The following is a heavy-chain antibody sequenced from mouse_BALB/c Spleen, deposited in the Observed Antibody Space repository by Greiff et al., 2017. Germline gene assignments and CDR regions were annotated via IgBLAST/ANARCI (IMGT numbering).Heavy chain of an antibody. CDR1: GYAFTNYL. CDR2: INPGSGGT. CDR3: ARSNWDRYAMDY. J-gene: IGHJ4*01. D-gene: IGHD2-14*01. V-gene: IGHV1-54*01. Sequence: VQLQQSGAELVRPGTSVKVSCKASGYAFTNYLIEWVKQRPGQGLEWIGVINPGSGGTNYNEKFKGKATLTADKSSSTAYMQLSSLTSDDSAVYFCARSNWDRYAMDYWGQGTSATVSS.